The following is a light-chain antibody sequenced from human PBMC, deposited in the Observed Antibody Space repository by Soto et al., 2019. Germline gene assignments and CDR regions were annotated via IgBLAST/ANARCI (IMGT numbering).Light chain of an antibody. J-gene: IGLJ3*02. CDR2: RNN. Sequence: QSVLTQPPSASGTPGQRVTISCSGSSSNIGSNYVYWYQQLPGTAPKLLIYRNNQRPSGVPDRFSGSKSGTSASLAISGLRSEDEDDYYCAAWDDSLSGSWVFGGGTKL. V-gene: IGLV1-47*01. CDR3: AAWDDSLSGSWV. CDR1: SSNIGSNY.